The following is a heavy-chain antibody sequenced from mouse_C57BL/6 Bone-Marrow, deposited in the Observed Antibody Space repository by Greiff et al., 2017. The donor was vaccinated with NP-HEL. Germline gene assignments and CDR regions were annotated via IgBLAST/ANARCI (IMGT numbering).Heavy chain of an antibody. CDR2: ISNLAYSI. V-gene: IGHV5-15*01. Sequence: EVKLQESGGGLVQPGGSLKLSCAASGFTFSDYGMAWVRQAPRKGPEWVAFISNLAYSIYYADTVTGRFTISSENAKNTLYLEMSSLRSEDTAMYYCARDYYGSSYWYFDVWGTGTTVTVSS. J-gene: IGHJ1*03. D-gene: IGHD1-1*01. CDR1: GFTFSDYG. CDR3: ARDYYGSSYWYFDV.